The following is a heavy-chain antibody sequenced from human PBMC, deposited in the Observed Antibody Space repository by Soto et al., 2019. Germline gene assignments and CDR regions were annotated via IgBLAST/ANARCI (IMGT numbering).Heavy chain of an antibody. CDR2: INHRGST. CDR3: ARRRLLLWFGELFWFDP. Sequence: QVQLQQWGAGLLTPSETLSLTCAVYGGSFSGYYWSWIRQPPGKGLEWIGEINHRGSTNYHPSLQSQVTISVDTSKNQLCPELSSVTAAGSAGYYCARRRLLLWFGELFWFDPWGQGTLVTVSS. V-gene: IGHV4-34*01. J-gene: IGHJ5*02. CDR1: GGSFSGYY. D-gene: IGHD3-10*01.